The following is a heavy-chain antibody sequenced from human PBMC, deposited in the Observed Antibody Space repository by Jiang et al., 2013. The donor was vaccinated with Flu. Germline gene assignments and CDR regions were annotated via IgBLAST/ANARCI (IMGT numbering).Heavy chain of an antibody. V-gene: IGHV1-18*01. CDR2: ISAYNGNT. D-gene: IGHD3-22*01. CDR3: ARVGGDYYDSSGYYTPPHAFDI. CDR1: GYTFTSYG. Sequence: GAEVKKPGASVKVSCKASGYTFTSYGISWVRQAPGQGLEWMGWISAYNGNTNYAQKLQGRVTMTTDTSTSTAYMELRSLRSDDTAVYYCARVGGDYYDSSGYYTPPHAFDIWGQGTMVTVSS. J-gene: IGHJ3*02.